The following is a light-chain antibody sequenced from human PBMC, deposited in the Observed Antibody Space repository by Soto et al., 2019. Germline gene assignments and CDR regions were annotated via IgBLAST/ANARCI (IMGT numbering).Light chain of an antibody. CDR2: DTS. J-gene: IGKJ5*01. CDR1: QSLANSF. CDR3: QQRSNWIT. V-gene: IGKV3-11*01. Sequence: EFALTQSPGALSLSPGERATISGLASQSLANSFIAWYQQKPGQAPRLLIYDTSNRATGIPARFSGSGSGTDFTLTISSLEPEDFAVYYCQQRSNWITFGQGTRLEI.